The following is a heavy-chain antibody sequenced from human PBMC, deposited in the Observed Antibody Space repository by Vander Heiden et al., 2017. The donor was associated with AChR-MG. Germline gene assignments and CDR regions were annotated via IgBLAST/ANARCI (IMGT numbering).Heavy chain of an antibody. V-gene: IGHV1-18*01. Sequence: QVQLLQSGAEVKKPGASVKISCKASVYTFPSYGISWVGQAPGQGLEWMGWISAYNGNTNYAQKLKGRVTMTTDTSKSTAYMELRSLRSDDTAVYYCARDHGYYDSSEYDYWGQGTLVTVSS. J-gene: IGHJ4*02. CDR2: ISAYNGNT. CDR1: VYTFPSYG. CDR3: ARDHGYYDSSEYDY. D-gene: IGHD3-22*01.